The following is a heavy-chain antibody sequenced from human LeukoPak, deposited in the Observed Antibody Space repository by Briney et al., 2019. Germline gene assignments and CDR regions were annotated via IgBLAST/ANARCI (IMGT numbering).Heavy chain of an antibody. J-gene: IGHJ6*03. Sequence: GGSLRLSCTASGFTFSSYDMTWVRQAPGEGLKWVSAISSSGGSTYYADSVKGRFTISRDNSKNTLYLQMNSLRAEDTAVYYCAKGGGSSSWYFYYYMDVWGKGTTVTVSS. CDR2: ISSSGGST. CDR1: GFTFSSYD. V-gene: IGHV3-23*01. CDR3: AKGGGSSSWYFYYYMDV. D-gene: IGHD6-13*01.